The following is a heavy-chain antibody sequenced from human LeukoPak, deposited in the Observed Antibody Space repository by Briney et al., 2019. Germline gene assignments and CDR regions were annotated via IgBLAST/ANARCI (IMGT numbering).Heavy chain of an antibody. CDR3: ARGDSSRGYYYMDV. CDR1: GYTFTSYD. D-gene: IGHD2-21*01. V-gene: IGHV1-2*02. CDR2: ISPNSGGT. Sequence: ASVKVSCKASGYTFTSYDINWVRQAPGQGLEWMGWISPNSGGTNYAQKFQGRVTMTRDTSISTAYMELSRLSSDDTAVYYCARGDSSRGYYYMDVWGKGTTVTVSS. J-gene: IGHJ6*03.